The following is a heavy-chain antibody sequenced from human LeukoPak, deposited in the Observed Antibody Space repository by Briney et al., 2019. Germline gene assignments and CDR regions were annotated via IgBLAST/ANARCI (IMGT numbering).Heavy chain of an antibody. CDR2: VYYSGRT. J-gene: IGHJ4*02. Sequence: SETLSLTCSVSGGSISGYYWTWIRQSPGKGLEWIGYVYYSGRTTYNPSLKSRLTISVDTSKNQFSLKLSSVTAADTAVYYCASHYGENYYFDYWGQGTLVTVSS. D-gene: IGHD4-17*01. V-gene: IGHV4-59*01. CDR3: ASHYGENYYFDY. CDR1: GGSISGYY.